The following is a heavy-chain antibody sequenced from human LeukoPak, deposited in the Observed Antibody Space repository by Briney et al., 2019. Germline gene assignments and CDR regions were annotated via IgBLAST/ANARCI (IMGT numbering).Heavy chain of an antibody. V-gene: IGHV3-30*03. CDR1: GFTVSSNY. D-gene: IGHD3-16*02. J-gene: IGHJ3*02. CDR2: ISYDGSNK. CDR3: AHMGVIAFDI. Sequence: GGSLRLSCAASGFTVSSNYMSWVRQAPGKGLEWVAVISYDGSNKYYADSVKGRFTISRDNSKNTLYLQMNSLRAEDTAVYYCAHMGVIAFDIWGQGTMVTVSS.